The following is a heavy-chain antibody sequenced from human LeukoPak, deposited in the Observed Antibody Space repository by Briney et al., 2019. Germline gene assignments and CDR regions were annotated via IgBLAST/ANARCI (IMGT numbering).Heavy chain of an antibody. CDR3: ARESRYSSGWGGVPYYFDY. J-gene: IGHJ4*02. Sequence: PGGSLRLSCAGSGFTFSSNDMSWVRQPPGKGLEWVSYISITSKTIKYADSVKGRFTISRDNAKNSLYLQMNSLRDEDTAVYYCARESRYSSGWGGVPYYFDYWGQGTLVTVSS. V-gene: IGHV3-48*02. CDR1: GFTFSSND. CDR2: ISITSKTI. D-gene: IGHD6-19*01.